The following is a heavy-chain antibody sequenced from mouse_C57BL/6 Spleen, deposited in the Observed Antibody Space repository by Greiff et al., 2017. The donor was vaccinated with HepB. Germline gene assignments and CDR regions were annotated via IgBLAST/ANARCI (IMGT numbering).Heavy chain of an antibody. CDR1: GYTFTDYY. Sequence: EVQLQQSGPELVKPGASVKISCKASGYTFTDYYMNWVKQSHGKSLEWIGDINPNNGGTSYNQKFKGKATLTVDKSSSTAYMELRSLTSEDSAVHYCARGDGTFDYWGQGTTLTVSS. J-gene: IGHJ2*01. CDR3: ARGDGTFDY. CDR2: INPNNGGT. V-gene: IGHV1-26*01. D-gene: IGHD3-3*01.